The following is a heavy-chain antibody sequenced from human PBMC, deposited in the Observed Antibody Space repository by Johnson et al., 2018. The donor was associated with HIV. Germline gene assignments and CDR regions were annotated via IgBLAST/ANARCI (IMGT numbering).Heavy chain of an antibody. CDR2: IWYDGSNK. V-gene: IGHV3-30*14. CDR1: AFTFSNYA. J-gene: IGHJ3*02. CDR3: AREWGVITFGGVIPRNAFDI. Sequence: QMLLVESGGGVVQPGRSLRLACAASAFTFSNYAMHWVRQAPGKGLEWVAVIWYDGSNKNYAGSVKGRFSISRDNSKNTVYLQMKSLRAEDTAVYYCAREWGVITFGGVIPRNAFDIWCQGTMVTVSS. D-gene: IGHD3-16*01.